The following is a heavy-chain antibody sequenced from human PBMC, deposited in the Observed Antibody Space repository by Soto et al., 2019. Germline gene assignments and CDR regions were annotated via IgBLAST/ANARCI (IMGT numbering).Heavy chain of an antibody. CDR2: ISSSSSYI. CDR3: ARAGITGTKAWYYYYGMDV. J-gene: IGHJ6*02. D-gene: IGHD1-20*01. Sequence: NPGGSLRLSCAASGFTFSSYSMNWVRQAPGKGLEWVSSISSSSSYIYYADSVKGRFTISRDNAKNSLYLQMNSLRAEDTAVYYCARAGITGTKAWYYYYGMDVWGQGTTVTVSS. CDR1: GFTFSSYS. V-gene: IGHV3-21*01.